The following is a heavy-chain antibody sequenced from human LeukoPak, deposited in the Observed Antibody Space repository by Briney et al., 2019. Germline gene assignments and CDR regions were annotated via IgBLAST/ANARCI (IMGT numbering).Heavy chain of an antibody. J-gene: IGHJ4*02. Sequence: GGSLRLSCAASGFTFSSYSMNWVRQAPGKGLEWVSSISSSSSYIYYADSVKGRFTISRDNAKNSLYLQMNSLRAEDTAVYYCARPLDYDFWSGYSFWGQGTLVTVSS. CDR2: ISSSSSYI. CDR1: GFTFSSYS. V-gene: IGHV3-21*01. D-gene: IGHD3-3*01. CDR3: ARPLDYDFWSGYSF.